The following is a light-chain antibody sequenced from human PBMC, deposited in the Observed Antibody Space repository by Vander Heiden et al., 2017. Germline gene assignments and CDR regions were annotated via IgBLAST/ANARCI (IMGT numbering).Light chain of an antibody. Sequence: HSALTQPPSVSGSPGQSVTISCSGTSSDVGAYDYVSWYQQHPGKAPKLLIYDVTKRPSGVPNRFSGSKSGNTATLTISGLLAEDEADYYCCSYASSYTWVFGGGTKVTVL. CDR2: DVT. CDR1: SSDVGAYDY. V-gene: IGLV2-11*01. J-gene: IGLJ3*02. CDR3: CSYASSYTWV.